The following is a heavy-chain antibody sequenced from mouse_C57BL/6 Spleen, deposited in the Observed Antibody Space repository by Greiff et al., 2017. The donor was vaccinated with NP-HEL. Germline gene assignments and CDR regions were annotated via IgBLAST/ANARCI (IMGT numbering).Heavy chain of an antibody. D-gene: IGHD2-1*01. V-gene: IGHV1-52*01. Sequence: QVQLQQPGAELVRPGSSVKLSCKASGYTFTSYWMHWVKQRPIQGLEWIGNIDPSDSETHYNQKFTDKATLTVDKSSSTAYMQLSSLTSEDSAVYYCGRGGYDYGNYELAYWGQGTLVTVSA. CDR2: IDPSDSET. CDR3: GRGGYDYGNYELAY. CDR1: GYTFTSYW. J-gene: IGHJ3*01.